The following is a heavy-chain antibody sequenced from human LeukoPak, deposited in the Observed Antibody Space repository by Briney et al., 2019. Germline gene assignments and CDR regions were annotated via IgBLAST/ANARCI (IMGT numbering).Heavy chain of an antibody. Sequence: GGSLRLSCAASGFTFDNYAMTWVRQAPGRGPEWISTISGSGYTTYYADSVKGRFTISRDNAKNSLYLQMNSLRAEDTAVYYCARQDCGGDCSSSFDHWGQGTLVTVSS. V-gene: IGHV3-23*01. CDR3: ARQDCGGDCSSSFDH. D-gene: IGHD2-21*02. J-gene: IGHJ4*02. CDR2: ISGSGYTT. CDR1: GFTFDNYA.